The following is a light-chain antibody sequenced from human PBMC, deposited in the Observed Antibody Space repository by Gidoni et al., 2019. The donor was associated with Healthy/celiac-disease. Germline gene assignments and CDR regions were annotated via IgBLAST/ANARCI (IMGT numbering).Light chain of an antibody. CDR1: QSVTTNY. Sequence: IVLTQSPGTLSLSPGERATLSCRASQSVTTNYLAWYQQKPGQAPRLVIYDASNRATGIPDRFSGSGSGPDFTLTISRLEPEDFAVYYCQQSGSSPYTFGQGSKLEIK. J-gene: IGKJ2*01. CDR3: QQSGSSPYT. V-gene: IGKV3-20*01. CDR2: DAS.